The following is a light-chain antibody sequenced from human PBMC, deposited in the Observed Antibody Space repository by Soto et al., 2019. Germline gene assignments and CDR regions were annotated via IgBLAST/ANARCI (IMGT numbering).Light chain of an antibody. CDR3: QQYGSSPPT. J-gene: IGKJ3*01. CDR1: QSVSSSY. Sequence: EIVLTQSPDTLSLSPGERATLSCRASQSVSSSYLAWYQQKPGQAPRLLIYGASSRATGIPDRFSGSGSGTDFTLTISRLEPEDFAVYYCQQYGSSPPTFGPGTKVDIK. V-gene: IGKV3-20*01. CDR2: GAS.